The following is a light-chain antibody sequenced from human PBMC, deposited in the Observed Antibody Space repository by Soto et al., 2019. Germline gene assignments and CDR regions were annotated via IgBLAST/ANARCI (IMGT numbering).Light chain of an antibody. J-gene: IGKJ3*01. Sequence: IQMTQSPSSLSASVGDRVTITCRASQSISSYLNWYQQKPGKAPKLLIYAASSLQSGVPSRFSGSGSGTDFTLTISSPQPEDFATYYCQQSYSTPRTFGPGSMVDV. CDR1: QSISSY. V-gene: IGKV1-39*01. CDR3: QQSYSTPRT. CDR2: AAS.